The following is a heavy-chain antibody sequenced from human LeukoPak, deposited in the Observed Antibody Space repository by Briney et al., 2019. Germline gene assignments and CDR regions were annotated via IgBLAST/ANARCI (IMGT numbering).Heavy chain of an antibody. CDR3: AKYRKVRPTEALDY. V-gene: IGHV3-23*01. J-gene: IGHJ4*02. CDR2: ISGSGGDT. D-gene: IGHD1-14*01. CDR1: GFTFSSYA. Sequence: GSLILSCAASGFTFSSYAMIWVRQAPGKGLEWVSAISGSGGDTYYADSVKGRFTISRDNSKNTLYLQMNSLRAEETAVHYCAKYRKVRPTEALDYWGQGTLVTVSS.